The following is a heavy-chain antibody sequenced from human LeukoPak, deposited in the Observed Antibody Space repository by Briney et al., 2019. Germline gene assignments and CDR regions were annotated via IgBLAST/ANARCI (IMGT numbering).Heavy chain of an antibody. CDR2: IYHSGTT. Sequence: SETLSLTCAVSGGSISSGGYSWSWIRQPPGKGLEWIGYIYHSGTTYSHPSLKRRVTISVDRSKTQYSLKLSSGTAADTAVEYWARATQLWLQGGFDYWGQGTLVTVSS. J-gene: IGHJ4*02. CDR3: ARATQLWLQGGFDY. V-gene: IGHV4-30-2*01. D-gene: IGHD5-18*01. CDR1: GGSISSGGYS.